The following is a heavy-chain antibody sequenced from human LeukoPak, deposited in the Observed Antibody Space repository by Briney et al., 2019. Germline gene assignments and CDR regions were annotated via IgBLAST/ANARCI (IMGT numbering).Heavy chain of an antibody. CDR3: AREYCTSTFCPIHFDY. V-gene: IGHV1-69*05. D-gene: IGHD2-2*01. CDR2: IIPIFGTT. CDR1: GGTFSSHA. Sequence: ASVKVSCKASGGTFSSHAISWVRQAPGQGLEWVGGIIPIFGTTNYAQKFQGRVTITTDESTSTGYMELRSLRSDDTAVYYCAREYCTSTFCPIHFDYWGQGILVTVSS. J-gene: IGHJ4*02.